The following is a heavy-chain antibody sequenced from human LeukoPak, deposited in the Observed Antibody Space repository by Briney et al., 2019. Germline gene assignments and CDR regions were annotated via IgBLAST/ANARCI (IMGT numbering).Heavy chain of an antibody. CDR1: GGSISSYY. J-gene: IGHJ4*02. CDR3: ARSDYDSSGCQLFDH. CDR2: IYYSGST. D-gene: IGHD3-22*01. V-gene: IGHV4-59*01. Sequence: SETLSLTCTVSGGSISSYYWSWIRQPPGKGLEWIGYIYYSGSTNYNPSLKSRVTISVDTSKNQFSLRLSSVTAADTAVYYCARSDYDSSGCQLFDHWGQGTLVTVSS.